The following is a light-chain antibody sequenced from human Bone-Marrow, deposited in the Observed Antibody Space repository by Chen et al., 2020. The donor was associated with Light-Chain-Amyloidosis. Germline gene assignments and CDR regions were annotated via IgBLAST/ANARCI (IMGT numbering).Light chain of an antibody. CDR3: ATWDSSLTVWM. CDR2: ENN. Sequence: QSVLTQPPSVSAAPAQNVTISCSGSNSNFGINYLSWYQQLPGTSPKLLSYENNQRPSEIPDRFAGSKSGTSATLGVAGLQTGDEADYYCATWDSSLTVWMFGGGTKLTVL. CDR1: NSNFGINY. J-gene: IGLJ3*02. V-gene: IGLV1-51*02.